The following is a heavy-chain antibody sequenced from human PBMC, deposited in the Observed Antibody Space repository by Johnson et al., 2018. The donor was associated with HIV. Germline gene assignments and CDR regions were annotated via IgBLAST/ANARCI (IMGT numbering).Heavy chain of an antibody. V-gene: IGHV3-15*01. CDR1: GFTFSNAW. J-gene: IGHJ3*02. Sequence: VQLMESGGGLVQPGGSLRLSCAASGFTFSNAWMSWVRQAPGKGLEWVGRIKSKTDGGTTDYAAPVKGRFTISRDDSKNTLYLQMNSLKTADTAVYYCTTEEGYGSGGSCYVDAFDIWGQGTMVTVSS. D-gene: IGHD2-15*01. CDR2: IKSKTDGGTT. CDR3: TTEEGYGSGGSCYVDAFDI.